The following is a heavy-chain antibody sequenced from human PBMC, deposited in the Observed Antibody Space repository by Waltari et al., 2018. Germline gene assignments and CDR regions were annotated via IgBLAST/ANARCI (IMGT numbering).Heavy chain of an antibody. D-gene: IGHD2-8*01. Sequence: QVQLVQSGAEVKKPGASVKVSCKASGYTFTSYGISWVRQAPGQGLEWMGWIRAYNGNTNHAQTLQVRVTMTTDTSTSTAYMELRSLSSDDPAVYYCARDRLYCTNGVCLRPGDYWGQGTLVTVSS. V-gene: IGHV1-18*01. CDR3: ARDRLYCTNGVCLRPGDY. CDR1: GYTFTSYG. CDR2: IRAYNGNT. J-gene: IGHJ4*02.